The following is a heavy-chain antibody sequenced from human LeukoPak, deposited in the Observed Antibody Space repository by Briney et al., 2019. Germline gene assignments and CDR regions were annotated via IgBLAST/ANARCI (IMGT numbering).Heavy chain of an antibody. CDR3: ARQEYYYDSSGYYGLVGHYYGMDV. J-gene: IGHJ6*02. CDR2: IIPILGIA. Sequence: SVKVSCKASGGTFSSYAISWVRQAPGQGLEWMGRIIPILGIANYAQKFQGRVTITADKSTSTAYMELSSLTSEDTAVYYCARQEYYYDSSGYYGLVGHYYGMDVWGQGTTVTVSS. V-gene: IGHV1-69*04. D-gene: IGHD3-22*01. CDR1: GGTFSSYA.